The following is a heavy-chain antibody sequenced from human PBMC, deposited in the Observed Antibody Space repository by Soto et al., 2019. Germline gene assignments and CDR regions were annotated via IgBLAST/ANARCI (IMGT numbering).Heavy chain of an antibody. CDR3: AADLGDDTPV. J-gene: IGHJ4*02. CDR2: IFYTGNA. D-gene: IGHD1-1*01. CDR1: GDSVNPGLYY. V-gene: IGHV4-61*01. Sequence: SETLSLTCSVSGDSVNPGLYYRSWIRQPPGKGLEWIGCIFYTGNAAYNPSLKSRVTLALDTSNKQVSLKLRSSTAADTSTYYCAADLGDDTPVWGQGIPVTVPQ.